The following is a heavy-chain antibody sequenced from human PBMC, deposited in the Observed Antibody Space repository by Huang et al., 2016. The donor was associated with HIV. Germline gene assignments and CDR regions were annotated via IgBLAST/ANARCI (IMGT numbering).Heavy chain of an antibody. CDR3: ARDRITQCNGGRCYSDWSDP. D-gene: IGHD2-15*01. J-gene: IGHJ5*02. Sequence: QVQLQESGPGPVKPSQTLSLTCTVSGDSISRGGYLWSWIRQSPGKGLEWIGAIYYTGTTADYPSLRSRVTSSVDTSKNQFSLRLTSVTAEDTAVYYCARDRITQCNGGRCYSDWSDPWGQGTLVIVSS. CDR2: IYYTGTT. CDR1: GDSISRGGYL. V-gene: IGHV4-30-4*08.